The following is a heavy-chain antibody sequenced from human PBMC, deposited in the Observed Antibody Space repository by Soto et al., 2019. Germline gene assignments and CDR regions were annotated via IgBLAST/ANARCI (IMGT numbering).Heavy chain of an antibody. CDR1: GFTFSNYA. CDR2: VGGDST. J-gene: IGHJ4*02. D-gene: IGHD3-10*01. CDR3: AKDRRGFYYGSGSYGDY. V-gene: IGHV3-23*03. Sequence: EVQLLESGGGLVQPGGSLRLSCAASGFTFSNYAMSWVRQAPGKGLEWISVVGGDSTYYADSVKGRFTVSRDNSKNTLYLQMNSLRAEDTAVYYCAKDRRGFYYGSGSYGDYWGQGTLVIVCS.